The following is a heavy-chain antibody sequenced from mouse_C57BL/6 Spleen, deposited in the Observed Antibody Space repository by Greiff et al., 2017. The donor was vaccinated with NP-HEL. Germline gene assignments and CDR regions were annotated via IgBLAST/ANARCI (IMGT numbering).Heavy chain of an antibody. D-gene: IGHD2-3*01. Sequence: LMESGPELVKPGASVKISCKASGYTFTDYYINWVKQRPGQGLEWIGWIYPGSGNTKYNEKFKGKATLTVDTSSSTAYMQLSSLASEDSAVYFCARSEDDGYSYYFDYWGQGTTLTVSS. CDR3: ARSEDDGYSYYFDY. CDR2: IYPGSGNT. J-gene: IGHJ2*01. V-gene: IGHV1-84*01. CDR1: GYTFTDYY.